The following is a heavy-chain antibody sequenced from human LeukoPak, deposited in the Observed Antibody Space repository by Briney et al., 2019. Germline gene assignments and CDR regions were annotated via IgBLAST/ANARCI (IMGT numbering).Heavy chain of an antibody. CDR1: GYTFTSYD. D-gene: IGHD3-9*01. CDR3: ARGGYDILTGYGAYYYYYMDV. CDR2: MNPNSGNT. J-gene: IGHJ6*03. V-gene: IGHV1-8*01. Sequence: GASVKVSCKASGYTFTSYDINWVRQATGQELEWMGWMNPNSGNTGYAQKFQGRVTMTRNTSISTAYMELSSLRSEDTAVYYWARGGYDILTGYGAYYYYYMDVWGKGTTVTVSS.